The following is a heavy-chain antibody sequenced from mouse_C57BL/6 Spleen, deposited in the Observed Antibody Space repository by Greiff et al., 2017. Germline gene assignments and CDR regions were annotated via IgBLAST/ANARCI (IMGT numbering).Heavy chain of an antibody. CDR2: ISYDGSN. D-gene: IGHD2-4*01. V-gene: IGHV3-6*01. J-gene: IGHJ3*01. Sequence: ESGPGLVKPSQSLSLTCSVTGYSITSGYYWNWIRQFPGNKLEWMGYISYDGSNNYNPSLKNRISITRDTSKNQFFLKLNSVTTEDTATYYCAREDAYDYDGGPGFAYWGQGTLVTVSA. CDR3: AREDAYDYDGGPGFAY. CDR1: GYSITSGYY.